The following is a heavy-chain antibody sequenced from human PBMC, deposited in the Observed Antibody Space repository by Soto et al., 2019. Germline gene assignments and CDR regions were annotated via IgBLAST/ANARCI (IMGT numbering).Heavy chain of an antibody. Sequence: GXSLRLSSSASGFTFSSYAMHCVRQAPGKGLEYVSAISSNGGSTYYADSVKGRFTISRDNSKNTLYLQMSSLRAEDTAVYYCVKAPIPAEPFDYWGQGTLVTVSS. J-gene: IGHJ4*02. V-gene: IGHV3-64D*08. CDR2: ISSNGGST. D-gene: IGHD1-26*01. CDR1: GFTFSSYA. CDR3: VKAPIPAEPFDY.